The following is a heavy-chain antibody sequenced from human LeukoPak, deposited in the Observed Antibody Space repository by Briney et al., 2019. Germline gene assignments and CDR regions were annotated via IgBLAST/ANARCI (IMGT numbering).Heavy chain of an antibody. V-gene: IGHV4-34*01. J-gene: IGHJ4*02. Sequence: PSETMSLTCAVYGGSFSGYYWSWNRQPPGKGLEWIGEINHSGSTNYNPSLKSRVTISVDTSKNQFSLKLSSVTAADTAVYYCARGRRSRYWGQGTLVTVSS. CDR1: GGSFSGYY. CDR2: INHSGST. CDR3: ARGRRSRY.